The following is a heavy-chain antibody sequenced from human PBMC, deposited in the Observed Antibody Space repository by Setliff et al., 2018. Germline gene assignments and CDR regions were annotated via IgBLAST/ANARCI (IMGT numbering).Heavy chain of an antibody. Sequence: ASVKVSCKASGYTFTNYDISWIRQAPGQGLEWVGWISGYNSNTIYAQNFQGRVTMTTDASTNTAYMELRSLGSDDTAVYYCATFRGYTYGYDYWGQGTLVTVSS. V-gene: IGHV1-18*01. D-gene: IGHD5-18*01. CDR3: ATFRGYTYGYDY. CDR2: ISGYNSNT. J-gene: IGHJ4*02. CDR1: GYTFTNYD.